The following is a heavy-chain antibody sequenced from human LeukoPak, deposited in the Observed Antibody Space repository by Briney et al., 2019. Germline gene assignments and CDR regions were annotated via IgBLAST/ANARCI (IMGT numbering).Heavy chain of an antibody. V-gene: IGHV4-34*01. CDR3: ARTEYYDILTGFDY. Sequence: SETLSLTCVVSGGSFSGYYWGWIRQPPGMGLEWIGEINHSGTTNYNPSLKSRVTISIDTSKTQFSLELSSVTAADTAVYYCARTEYYDILTGFDYWGQGTLVTVSS. CDR2: INHSGTT. J-gene: IGHJ4*02. D-gene: IGHD3-9*01. CDR1: GGSFSGYY.